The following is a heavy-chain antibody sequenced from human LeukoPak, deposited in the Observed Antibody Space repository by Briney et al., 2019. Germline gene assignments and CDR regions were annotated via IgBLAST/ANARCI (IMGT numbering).Heavy chain of an antibody. D-gene: IGHD3-16*01. CDR3: AKNGGPHGMDV. CDR2: IGDNSAI. J-gene: IGHJ6*02. V-gene: IGHV3-48*02. Sequence: GGSLRLSCAASGFTFSSFIMNWVRQAPGKGLEWVSYIGDNSAIYYADSVKGRFTISRDNAKNSLSLQMNSLRDEDTAVYYCAKNGGPHGMDVWGQGTTVTVSS. CDR1: GFTFSSFI.